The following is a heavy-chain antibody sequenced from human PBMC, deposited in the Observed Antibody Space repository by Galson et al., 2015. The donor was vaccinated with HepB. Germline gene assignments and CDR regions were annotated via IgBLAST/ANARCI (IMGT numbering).Heavy chain of an antibody. D-gene: IGHD1-26*01. CDR2: ISAYNGNT. J-gene: IGHJ4*02. CDR1: GYTFTSYG. CDR3: ARDRGSGSYYVGGPNKAALTILLNY. V-gene: IGHV1-18*01. Sequence: SVKVSCKASGYTFTSYGISWVRQAPGQGLEWMGWISAYNGNTNYAQKVQGRVTMTTDTSTSTAYMELRSLRSDDTAVYYCARDRGSGSYYVGGPNKAALTILLNYWGQGTLVTVSS.